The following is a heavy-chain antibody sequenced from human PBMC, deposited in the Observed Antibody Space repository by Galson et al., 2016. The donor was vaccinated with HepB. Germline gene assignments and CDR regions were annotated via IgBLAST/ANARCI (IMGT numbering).Heavy chain of an antibody. CDR2: ISAYSDNT. V-gene: IGHV1-18*01. Sequence: SVKVSCKASGYTFTTYGISWVRQAPGQGLEWMGWISAYSDNTNYAQKFQGRVTMTTDTSTSTAYMELRSLRFDDTAVYYCARKDGVAARTHYYSYYGMDVWGRGTTVTVSS. D-gene: IGHD6-6*01. CDR3: ARKDGVAARTHYYSYYGMDV. J-gene: IGHJ6*02. CDR1: GYTFTTYG.